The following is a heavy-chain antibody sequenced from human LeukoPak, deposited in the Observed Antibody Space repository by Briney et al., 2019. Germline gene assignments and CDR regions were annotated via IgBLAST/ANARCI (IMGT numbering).Heavy chain of an antibody. CDR3: AKPHYHDSSGYLWDC. Sequence: GGSLRLSCAASGFTFTTYAMSWVRQAPGKGLEWVSLISGSGGGTYYAGSVRGRFTISRDNSKNTLFLQMNSLRADDTAVYYCAKPHYHDSSGYLWDCWGQGTLVTVSS. J-gene: IGHJ4*02. V-gene: IGHV3-23*01. CDR2: ISGSGGGT. D-gene: IGHD3-22*01. CDR1: GFTFTTYA.